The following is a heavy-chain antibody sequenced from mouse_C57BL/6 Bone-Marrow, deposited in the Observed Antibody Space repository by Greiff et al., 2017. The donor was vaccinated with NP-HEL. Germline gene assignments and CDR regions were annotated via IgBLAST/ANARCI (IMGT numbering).Heavy chain of an antibody. J-gene: IGHJ2*01. D-gene: IGHD3-2*02. CDR1: GFTFSSYT. CDR3: ARQLRLYYFDD. Sequence: EVMLVESGGGLVKPGGSLKLSCAASGFTFSSYTMSWVRQTPEKRLEWVATISGGGGNTYYPDSVKGRFTISRDKAKNTLYLQMSSLRSEDTALYYCARQLRLYYFDDWGQGTTLTVSS. CDR2: ISGGGGNT. V-gene: IGHV5-9*01.